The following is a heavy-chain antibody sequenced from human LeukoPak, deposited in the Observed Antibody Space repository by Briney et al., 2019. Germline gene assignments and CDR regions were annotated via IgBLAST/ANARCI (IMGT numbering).Heavy chain of an antibody. V-gene: IGHV4-61*02. Sequence: PSQTLSLTCTVSGGSISSGGYYWSWIRQHPGKGLEWIGRIYTSGSTNYNPSLKSRVTMSVDTSKNQFSLKLSSVTAADTAVYYCARANYYDSSGHDITGGYCYGMDVWGQGTTVTVSS. J-gene: IGHJ6*02. CDR1: GGSISSGGYY. CDR2: IYTSGST. CDR3: ARANYYDSSGHDITGGYCYGMDV. D-gene: IGHD3-22*01.